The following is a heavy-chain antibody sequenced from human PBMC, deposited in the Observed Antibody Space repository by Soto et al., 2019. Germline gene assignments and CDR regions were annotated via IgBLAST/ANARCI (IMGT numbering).Heavy chain of an antibody. CDR3: ARDYGGSGRFDY. J-gene: IGHJ4*02. CDR2: IYTGGST. Sequence: PGGSLRLSCVASGFTVSSNYMSWVRQAPGKGLEWVSVIYTGGSTYYADSVKGRFTISRDNSKNTLYLQMNSLRAEDTAVYYCARDYGGSGRFDYWGQGTLVTVSS. V-gene: IGHV3-66*01. D-gene: IGHD4-17*01. CDR1: GFTVSSNY.